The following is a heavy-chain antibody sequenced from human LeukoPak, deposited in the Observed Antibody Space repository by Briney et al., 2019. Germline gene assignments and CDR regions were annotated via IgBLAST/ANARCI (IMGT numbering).Heavy chain of an antibody. J-gene: IGHJ6*02. CDR1: GGSISRSGYY. V-gene: IGHV4-31*03. CDR3: ARDLRSSPSSGINYYGMDV. CDR2: IYYSEST. Sequence: PSETLSLTCTVSGGSISRSGYYWSWIRQHPGKGLEWIGYIYYSESTYYNPSLKSRVTISVDTSKNQFSLKLSSVTAADTAVYYCARDLRSSPSSGINYYGMDVWGQGTTVTVSS. D-gene: IGHD6-6*01.